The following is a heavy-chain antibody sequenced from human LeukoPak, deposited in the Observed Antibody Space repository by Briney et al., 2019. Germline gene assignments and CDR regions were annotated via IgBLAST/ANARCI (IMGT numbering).Heavy chain of an antibody. V-gene: IGHV3-53*01. J-gene: IGHJ4*02. D-gene: IGHD1-26*01. CDR3: ARGELGATTDDY. CDR2: IYSGGST. Sequence: GGSLRLSCAASGFTVSSNYMSWVRQAPGKGLEWVSVIYSGGSTYYADSVRGRFTISRDNSKNTLHLQMNSLRAEDTAVYYCARGELGATTDDYWGQGTLVTVSS. CDR1: GFTVSSNY.